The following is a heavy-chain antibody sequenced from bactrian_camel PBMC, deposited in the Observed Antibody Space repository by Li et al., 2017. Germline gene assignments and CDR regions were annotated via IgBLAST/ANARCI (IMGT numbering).Heavy chain of an antibody. V-gene: IGHV3S40*01. CDR3: VRDLGTTGWYFDN. D-gene: IGHD5*01. CDR1: GVAFSLHD. Sequence: VQLVESGGGLVQPGGSLRLSCAGTGVAFSLHDMAWVRQDPGKGLEWVSTINAAGSSTYYAESVKGRFTISRDNAKNTVYLQMNSVKPEDTAVYYCVRDLGTTGWYFDNWGQGTQVT. J-gene: IGHJ6*01. CDR2: INAAGSST.